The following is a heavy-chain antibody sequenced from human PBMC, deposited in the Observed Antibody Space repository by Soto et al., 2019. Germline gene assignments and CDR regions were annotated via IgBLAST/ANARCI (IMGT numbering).Heavy chain of an antibody. D-gene: IGHD3-10*01. CDR3: ARRDWRNYGSGSSNWFDP. Sequence: QVQLQESGPGLVKPSETLSLTCTVSGGSISSYYWSWIRQPPGKGLEWIGYIYYSGSTNYNPSLKSRVTISVDTSKNQFSLKLSSVTAADTAVYYCARRDWRNYGSGSSNWFDPWGQGTLVTVSS. CDR1: GGSISSYY. CDR2: IYYSGST. J-gene: IGHJ5*02. V-gene: IGHV4-59*01.